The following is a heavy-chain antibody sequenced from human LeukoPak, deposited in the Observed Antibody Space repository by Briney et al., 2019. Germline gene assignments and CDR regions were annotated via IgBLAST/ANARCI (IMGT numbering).Heavy chain of an antibody. D-gene: IGHD5-18*01. CDR3: GRPVDTASLVN. CDR2: INPSGGSA. CDR1: GYTFINYY. Sequence: VASVKVSCKASGYTFINYYMHWVRQAPGQGLEWMGIINPSGGSAYYAQKFQGRVTMTSDVSTSTFHMELSSLRSEDTAVYYCGRPVDTASLVNWGQGTLVTVSS. V-gene: IGHV1-46*01. J-gene: IGHJ4*02.